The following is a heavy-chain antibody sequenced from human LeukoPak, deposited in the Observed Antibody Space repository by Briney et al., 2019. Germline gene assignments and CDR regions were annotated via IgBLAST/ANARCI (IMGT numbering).Heavy chain of an antibody. CDR1: GGSISNSIYY. V-gene: IGHV4-39*01. Sequence: SETLSLTCTVSGGSISNSIYYWGWIRQPPGKGLEWIGSIYYSGSTYYNPSLKSRVTISVDPSKNQFSLKLSSVTAADTAVYYCARQIVGATNRFDYWGQGTLVTVSS. J-gene: IGHJ4*02. CDR2: IYYSGST. D-gene: IGHD1-26*01. CDR3: ARQIVGATNRFDY.